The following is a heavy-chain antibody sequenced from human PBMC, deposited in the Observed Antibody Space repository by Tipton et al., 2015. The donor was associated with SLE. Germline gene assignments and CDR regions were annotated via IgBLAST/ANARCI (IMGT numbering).Heavy chain of an antibody. CDR2: ISAYNGNT. Sequence: QLVQSGAEVKKPGASVKVSCKASGYTFTSYGISWVRQAPGQGLEWMGWISAYNGNTNYAQKLQGRVTMTTDTSTTTAYREWRSLRCDDTAVYYRARGHCSSTSCYTENPFDIWGQGTMVTDSS. D-gene: IGHD2-2*02. CDR3: ARGHCSSTSCYTENPFDI. CDR1: GYTFTSYG. V-gene: IGHV1-18*01. J-gene: IGHJ3*02.